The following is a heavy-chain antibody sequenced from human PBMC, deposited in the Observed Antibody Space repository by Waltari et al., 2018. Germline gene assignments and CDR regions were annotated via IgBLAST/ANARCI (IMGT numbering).Heavy chain of an antibody. D-gene: IGHD5-12*01. V-gene: IGHV4-59*01. CDR3: ARGVDPDY. J-gene: IGHJ4*02. CDR1: GASIRTYY. Sequence: QVQLQESGPGLVKPSETLSLTCTVSGASIRTYYWSWIRHPPGKGLEWIGYIYFSGRTKYNPSLKSRATISLDTSKNQFSLKVRSLSAADTAIYYCARGVDPDYWGQGTLVTVSS. CDR2: IYFSGRT.